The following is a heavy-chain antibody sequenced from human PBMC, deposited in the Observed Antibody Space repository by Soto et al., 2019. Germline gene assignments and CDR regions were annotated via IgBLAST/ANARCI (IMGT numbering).Heavy chain of an antibody. CDR3: ARAGYSSSWNPGDYYYGMDV. Sequence: SETLSLTCAVYGGSFSCYYWSWIRQPPGKGLEWIGEINHSGSTNYNPSLKSRVTISVDTSKNQFSLKLSSVTAADTAVYYCARAGYSSSWNPGDYYYGMDVWGQGTTVTVSS. CDR2: INHSGST. D-gene: IGHD6-13*01. V-gene: IGHV4-34*01. J-gene: IGHJ6*02. CDR1: GGSFSCYY.